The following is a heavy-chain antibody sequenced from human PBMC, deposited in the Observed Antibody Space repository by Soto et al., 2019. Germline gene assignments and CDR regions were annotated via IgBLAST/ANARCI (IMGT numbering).Heavy chain of an antibody. V-gene: IGHV3-48*02. J-gene: IGHJ5*02. Sequence: GGSLRLSCAASGFTFSSYSMNWVRQAPGKGPEWVSYISSSSSTIYYADSVKGRFTISRDNAKNSLYLQVNSLRDEDTAVYYCAREVRYCSGGSCYTNNGWFDPWGQGTLVTVS. CDR3: AREVRYCSGGSCYTNNGWFDP. CDR2: ISSSSSTI. D-gene: IGHD2-15*01. CDR1: GFTFSSYS.